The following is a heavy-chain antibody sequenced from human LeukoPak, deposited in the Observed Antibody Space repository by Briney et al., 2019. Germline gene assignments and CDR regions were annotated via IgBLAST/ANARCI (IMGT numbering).Heavy chain of an antibody. CDR2: INWNGGST. Sequence: GGSLRLSCAASGFTFDDYGMSWVRQAPGKGLEWVSGINWNGGSTGYADSVKGRFTNSRDNAKNSLYLQMNSLRAEDTALYHCARGLSYYYDSSGHAVDYWGQGTLVTVSS. D-gene: IGHD3-22*01. CDR3: ARGLSYYYDSSGHAVDY. V-gene: IGHV3-20*01. CDR1: GFTFDDYG. J-gene: IGHJ4*02.